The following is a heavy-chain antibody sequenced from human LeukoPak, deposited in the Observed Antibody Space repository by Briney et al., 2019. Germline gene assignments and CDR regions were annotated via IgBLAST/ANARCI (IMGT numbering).Heavy chain of an antibody. CDR3: AKLSLGYCSGGSCYLYYFDY. Sequence: GGSLRLSCAASGFTFSSYSMNWVRQAPGKGLEWVSYISSSSSTIYYADSVKGRFTISRDNSKNTLYLQMNSLRAEDTAVYYCAKLSLGYCSGGSCYLYYFDYWGQGTLVTVSS. J-gene: IGHJ4*02. CDR1: GFTFSSYS. V-gene: IGHV3-48*01. CDR2: ISSSSSTI. D-gene: IGHD2-15*01.